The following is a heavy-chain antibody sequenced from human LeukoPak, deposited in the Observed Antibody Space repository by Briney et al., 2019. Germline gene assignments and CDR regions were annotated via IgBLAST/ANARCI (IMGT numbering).Heavy chain of an antibody. CDR1: GFILSPYS. D-gene: IGHD6-13*01. CDR2: ISFDGTIK. V-gene: IGHV3-30-3*01. J-gene: IGHJ2*01. CDR3: ARALPAWQQLVLWYFDL. Sequence: GRSLRLSCAASGFILSPYSMHWVRQAPGKGLEWVAVISFDGTIKYYGDSVNGRFTISRDNAKNSLYLQMNSLRAEDTAVYYCARALPAWQQLVLWYFDLWGRGTLVTVSS.